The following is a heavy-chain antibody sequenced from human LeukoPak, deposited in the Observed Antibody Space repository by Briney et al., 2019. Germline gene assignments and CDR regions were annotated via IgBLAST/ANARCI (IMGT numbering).Heavy chain of an antibody. V-gene: IGHV4-59*01. CDR3: ARGVVITFGGATDY. CDR1: GDSISNFY. D-gene: IGHD3-16*01. Sequence: PSETLSLTCTVSGDSISNFYWSWIRQPPGKGLEWIGYIYYSGTTNYNPSLKSRVTISVDTSKNQFSLKLSSVTAADTAVYYCARGVVITFGGATDYWGQRTLVTVSS. CDR2: IYYSGTT. J-gene: IGHJ4*02.